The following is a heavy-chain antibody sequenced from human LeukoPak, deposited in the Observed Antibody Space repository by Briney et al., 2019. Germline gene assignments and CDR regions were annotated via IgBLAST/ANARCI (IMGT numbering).Heavy chain of an antibody. D-gene: IGHD3-22*01. CDR3: ARGRDSSGGLGY. CDR2: INHSGST. Sequence: SETLSLTCAVYGGSFSAYYWSWIRQPPGKGLEWIGEINHSGSTNYNPSLKSRVTISVDTSKNQFSLKLSSVTAADTAVYYCARGRDSSGGLGYWGQGTLVTVS. V-gene: IGHV4-34*01. J-gene: IGHJ4*02. CDR1: GGSFSAYY.